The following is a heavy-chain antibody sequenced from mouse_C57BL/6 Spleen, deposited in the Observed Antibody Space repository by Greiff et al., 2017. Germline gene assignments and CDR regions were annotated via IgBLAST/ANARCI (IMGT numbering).Heavy chain of an antibody. CDR3: ARITTVVSPWYFEV. CDR2: IHPNSGST. V-gene: IGHV1-64*01. Sequence: QVQLQQPGAELVKPGASVKLSCKASGYTFTSYWMHWVKQRPGQGLEWIGMIHPNSGSTNYNEKFKSKATLTVDKSSSTAYMQLSSLTSEDSAVYYGARITTVVSPWYFEVWGTGTTVTVSS. D-gene: IGHD1-1*01. J-gene: IGHJ1*03. CDR1: GYTFTSYW.